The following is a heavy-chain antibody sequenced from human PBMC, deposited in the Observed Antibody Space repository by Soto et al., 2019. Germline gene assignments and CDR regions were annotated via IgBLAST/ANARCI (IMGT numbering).Heavy chain of an antibody. CDR3: ATVHSSSRSFDY. CDR2: TGLNGRTT. D-gene: IGHD6-6*01. CDR1: GFTFSIYA. Sequence: EVQLLESGGGLVQPGGSLRLSCAASGFTFSIYAMSWVRQAPGKGLEWVSTTGLNGRTTYYADSVKGRFTVSRDNSKNTLDPQMSSLRAEDTAVYYCATVHSSSRSFDYWGQGTLVTVSS. J-gene: IGHJ4*02. V-gene: IGHV3-23*01.